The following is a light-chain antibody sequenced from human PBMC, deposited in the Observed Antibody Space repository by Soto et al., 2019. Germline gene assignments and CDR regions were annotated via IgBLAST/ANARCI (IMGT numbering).Light chain of an antibody. CDR3: SSYAGSNNL. J-gene: IGLJ2*01. V-gene: IGLV2-8*01. Sequence: QSVLTQPPSASGSPGQSVTISCTGTSSDVGGYNYVSWYQQHPGKAPKLMIYEVSKRPSGVPDRFSGSKSGNTASLTVSGLHAEDEADYYRSSYAGSNNLFGGGTKLTVL. CDR2: EVS. CDR1: SSDVGGYNY.